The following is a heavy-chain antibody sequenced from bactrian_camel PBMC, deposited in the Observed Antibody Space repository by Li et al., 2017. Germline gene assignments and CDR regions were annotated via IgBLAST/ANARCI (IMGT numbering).Heavy chain of an antibody. V-gene: IGHV3S6*01. CDR2: IDSDDNA. D-gene: IGHD2*01. CDR3: AATPFVCPTSVRGVASDFGY. Sequence: HVQLVESGGGSVQVGGSLRLSCEASGVTGSSYCMAWFRQAPGKEREGVASIDSDDNATYGDSVKGRFTISKDSAKNILHLQMNSLRIEDTAMYYCAATPFVCPTSVRGVASDFGYWGQGTQVTVS. CDR1: GVTGSSYC. J-gene: IGHJ6*01.